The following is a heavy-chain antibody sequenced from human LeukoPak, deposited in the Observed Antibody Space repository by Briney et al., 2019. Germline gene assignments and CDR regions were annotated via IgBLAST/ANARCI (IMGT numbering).Heavy chain of an antibody. J-gene: IGHJ6*02. V-gene: IGHV3-21*04. CDR2: ISSSSSYI. CDR3: ARGNRDSSGFYYYYGMDV. Sequence: PGGSLRLSCAASGFTFSSYSMNWVRQAPGKGLEWVSSISSSSSYIYYADSVKGRFTISRDNAKNSLYLQLNSLRPEDTAFYYCARGNRDSSGFYYYYGMDVWGQGTTVTVSS. D-gene: IGHD6-19*01. CDR1: GFTFSSYS.